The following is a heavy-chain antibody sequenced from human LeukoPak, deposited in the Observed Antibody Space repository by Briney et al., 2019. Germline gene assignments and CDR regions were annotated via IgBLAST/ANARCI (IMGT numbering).Heavy chain of an antibody. D-gene: IGHD2-15*01. CDR2: ISVHNGNT. CDR1: GYTFTSYG. Sequence: ASVKVSCKASGYTFTSYGISWVRQAPGQGLEWMGWISVHNGNTNYAQKVQGRVTMTTDTSTSTVYMELRSLRSGDTAVYYCARAPPGVVVAATTNWYFDLWGRGTLVTVSS. CDR3: ARAPPGVVVAATTNWYFDL. V-gene: IGHV1-18*04. J-gene: IGHJ2*01.